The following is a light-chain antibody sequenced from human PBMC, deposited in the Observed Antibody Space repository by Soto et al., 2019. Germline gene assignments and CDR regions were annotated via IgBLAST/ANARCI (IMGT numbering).Light chain of an antibody. CDR3: SSYTSSSTPVV. CDR2: DVS. CDR1: SSDVGGYNY. J-gene: IGLJ2*01. Sequence: QSALTQPASVSGSPGQSITISCTGTSSDVGGYNYVSWYQQHPGKAPKLMIYDVSNRPSGVSNRFSGSKSGNTASLTISGLPAEDEADYYCSSYTSSSTPVVIGGGTKLTVL. V-gene: IGLV2-14*01.